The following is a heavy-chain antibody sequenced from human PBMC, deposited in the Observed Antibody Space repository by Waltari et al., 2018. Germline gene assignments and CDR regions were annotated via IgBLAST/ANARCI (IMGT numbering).Heavy chain of an antibody. Sequence: EVQLLESGGGLVQPGGSLRLSCAASGFTFSSYASGWVRRAQGKGLEWVSAISGSGGSTYYEDSVKGRFNISRDNSKNTLYLQMNSLRAEDTAVYYCAKDAGFDYWGQGTLVTVSS. CDR3: AKDAGFDY. CDR2: ISGSGGST. V-gene: IGHV3-23*01. J-gene: IGHJ4*02. CDR1: GFTFSSYA.